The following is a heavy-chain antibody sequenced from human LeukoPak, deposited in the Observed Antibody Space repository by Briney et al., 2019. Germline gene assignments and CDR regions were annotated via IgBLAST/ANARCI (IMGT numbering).Heavy chain of an antibody. CDR2: IGAYNGNT. CDR1: GYTFTSYG. J-gene: IGHJ4*02. D-gene: IGHD3-16*02. CDR3: ARERGDYVWGSYRFYFDY. V-gene: IGHV1-18*01. Sequence: GASVKVSCKASGYTFTSYGISWVRQAPGQGLEWMGWIGAYNGNTNYAQKLQGRVTMTTDTSTSTAYMELRSLRSDDTAVYYCARERGDYVWGSYRFYFDYWGQGTLVTVSS.